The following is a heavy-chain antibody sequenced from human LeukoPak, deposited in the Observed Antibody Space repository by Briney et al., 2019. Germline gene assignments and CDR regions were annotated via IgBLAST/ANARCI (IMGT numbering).Heavy chain of an antibody. CDR3: ARSGYSYGREFDY. J-gene: IGHJ4*02. CDR1: GYTLTGYY. D-gene: IGHD5-18*01. V-gene: IGHV1-2*02. Sequence: GASVKVSCKASGYTLTGYYMHWVRQAPGQGLEWMGWINPNSGDTNYAQKFQGRVTMTRDTSISTAYRELSRLRSDDTGVDYCARSGYSYGREFDYWGQGILVTVSS. CDR2: INPNSGDT.